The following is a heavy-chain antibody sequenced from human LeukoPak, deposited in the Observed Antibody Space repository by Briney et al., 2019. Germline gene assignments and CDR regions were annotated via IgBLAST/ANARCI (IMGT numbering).Heavy chain of an antibody. Sequence: GGSLRLSXAASGFTFSSYEMNWVRQAPGKGLEWVSYISSSGSTTYYADSVKGRFTISRDNAKNSLYLQMNSLRAEDTAVYYCAGSWYFTSSLDYWGQGTLVTVSS. CDR2: ISSSGSTT. CDR1: GFTFSSYE. V-gene: IGHV3-48*03. CDR3: AGSWYFTSSLDY. J-gene: IGHJ4*02. D-gene: IGHD6-13*01.